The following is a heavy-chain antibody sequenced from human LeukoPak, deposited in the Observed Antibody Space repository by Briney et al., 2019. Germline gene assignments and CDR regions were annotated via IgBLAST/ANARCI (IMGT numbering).Heavy chain of an antibody. Sequence: GGSLRLSCAASGFTFSIYDMNWVRQAPGKGLEWVSSISTTSTYIYYTDSVRGRFTISRDNAQNSLYLQLNSLRAEDTAVNYCARNSRIYRRIEEDYFDYWGQGTLVTVSS. CDR2: ISTTSTYI. CDR1: GFTFSIYD. CDR3: ARNSRIYRRIEEDYFDY. J-gene: IGHJ4*02. D-gene: IGHD1-26*01. V-gene: IGHV3-21*06.